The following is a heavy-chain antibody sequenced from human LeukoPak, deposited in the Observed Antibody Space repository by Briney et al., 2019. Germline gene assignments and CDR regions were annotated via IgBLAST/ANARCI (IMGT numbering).Heavy chain of an antibody. CDR2: INWNGGST. D-gene: IGHD2-2*01. CDR1: GFTFDDYG. V-gene: IGHV3-20*04. J-gene: IGHJ4*02. Sequence: GGSLRLSCAASGFTFDDYGMSWVRQAPGKGLEWASGINWNGGSTGYADSVKGRFTISRDNAKNSLYLQMNSLRAEDTALYYCARGYCSSTSRFLEWLPFDYWGQGTLVTVSS. CDR3: ARGYCSSTSRFLEWLPFDY.